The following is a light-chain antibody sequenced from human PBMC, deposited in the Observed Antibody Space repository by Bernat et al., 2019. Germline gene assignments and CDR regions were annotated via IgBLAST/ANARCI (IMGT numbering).Light chain of an antibody. CDR3: GADHGSGSNFVYV. CDR2: VGNGGIVG. Sequence: QPVLTQPPSASASLGASVTLTCTLSSGYSNYKVDWYQQRPGKGPRFVMRVGNGGIVGSKGDGIPDRFSVLGSGLNRNLTIKNIQEEDESEYQCGADHGSGSNFVYVFGGETKLTVL. J-gene: IGLJ3*02. CDR1: SGYSNYK. V-gene: IGLV9-49*01.